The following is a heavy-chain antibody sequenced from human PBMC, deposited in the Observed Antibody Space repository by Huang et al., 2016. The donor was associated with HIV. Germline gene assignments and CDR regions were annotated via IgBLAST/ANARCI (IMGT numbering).Heavy chain of an antibody. J-gene: IGHJ5*02. CDR1: GGSISSYY. CDR2: MYYSGST. V-gene: IGHV4-59*01. CDR3: ARSHSIHWGFNWFDP. Sequence: QVQLQEPGPGLVKPSETLSLTCTVSGGSISSYYWSWIRQPPGKGLEWIWYMYYSGSTNYNPSLKSRVTISVDTSKNQFSLKLSSVTAADTAVYYCARSHSIHWGFNWFDPWGQGTLVTVSS. D-gene: IGHD7-27*01.